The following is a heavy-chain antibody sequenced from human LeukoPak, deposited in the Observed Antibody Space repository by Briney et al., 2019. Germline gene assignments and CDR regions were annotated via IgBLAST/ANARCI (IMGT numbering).Heavy chain of an antibody. Sequence: GGSLRLSCAASGFTFSSYWMSGVRRAPGKGLEWGANIKQDGREKYYVDSVKGRFTISRDNAKNSLYLQMNSLRAEDTAVYYCARDGPGIAAAAPRYWGQGTLVTVSS. CDR3: ARDGPGIAAAAPRY. V-gene: IGHV3-7*03. J-gene: IGHJ4*02. CDR2: IKQDGREK. D-gene: IGHD6-13*01. CDR1: GFTFSSYW.